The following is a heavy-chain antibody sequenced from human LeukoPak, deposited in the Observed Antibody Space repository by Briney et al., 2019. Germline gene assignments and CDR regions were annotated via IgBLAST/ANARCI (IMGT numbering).Heavy chain of an antibody. CDR1: GYTFTSYG. CDR3: ARGRVPYYYGSGSRPSSFDY. J-gene: IGHJ4*02. D-gene: IGHD3-10*01. CDR2: ISAYNGNT. Sequence: ASLKVSCKASGYTFTSYGISWVRQAPGQGLEWMGWISAYNGNTNYAQTLQGRVTMTTDTSTSTVYMKLRSLKSDDTAVYYCARGRVPYYYGSGSRPSSFDYWGQGTLVTVSS. V-gene: IGHV1-18*04.